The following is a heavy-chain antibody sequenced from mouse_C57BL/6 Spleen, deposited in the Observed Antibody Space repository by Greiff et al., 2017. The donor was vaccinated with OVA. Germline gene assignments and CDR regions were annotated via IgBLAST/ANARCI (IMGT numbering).Heavy chain of an antibody. CDR1: GFTFTDYY. Sequence: EVMLVESGGGLVQPGGSLSLSCAASGFTFTDYYMSWVRQPPGKALEWLGFLRNKANGYTTEYSASVKGRFTISRDNSQSILYLQMNALRAEDSATYYCARYHYYFDYWGQGTTLTVSS. V-gene: IGHV7-3*01. J-gene: IGHJ2*01. CDR2: LRNKANGYTT. CDR3: ARYHYYFDY.